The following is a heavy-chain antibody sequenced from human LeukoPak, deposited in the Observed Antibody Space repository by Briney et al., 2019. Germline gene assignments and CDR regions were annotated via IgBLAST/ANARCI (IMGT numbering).Heavy chain of an antibody. V-gene: IGHV4-59*01. CDR1: GGSISSYY. Sequence: PSETLSLTCTVSGGSISSYYWSWIRQPAGKGLEWIGYIYYSGSTNYNPSLKSRVTISVDTSKNQFSLKLSSVTAADTAVYYCARSGWLLATPYYMDVWGKGTTVTVSS. J-gene: IGHJ6*03. D-gene: IGHD3-22*01. CDR2: IYYSGST. CDR3: ARSGWLLATPYYMDV.